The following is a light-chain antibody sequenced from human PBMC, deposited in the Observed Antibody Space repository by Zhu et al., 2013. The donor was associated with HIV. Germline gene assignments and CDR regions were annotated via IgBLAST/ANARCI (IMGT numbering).Light chain of an antibody. Sequence: EIVLTQSPDTLSLSPGERATLSCRASQSIGNYLAWYQQKLGQAPRLLIYAASNRATGIPDRFSGSGSGTDFTLTISRLEPEDFAVYYCQQCGVSPWTFGPGTKVEIK. V-gene: IGKV3-20*01. J-gene: IGKJ1*01. CDR2: AAS. CDR1: QSIGNY. CDR3: QQCGVSPWT.